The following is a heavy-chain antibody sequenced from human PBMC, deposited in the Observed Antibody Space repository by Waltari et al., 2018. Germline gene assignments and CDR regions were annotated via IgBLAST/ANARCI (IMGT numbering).Heavy chain of an antibody. Sequence: QVQLQESGPGLVKPSQTLSLTCTVSGGSITSGSYFWTWLRQPAGKGLEWIGGIYTAWTNNCHPSRSRLVTISQATSKNHVFLMLTAVTAADAADYYWTRCGDYGGPYAHWGQGTLVTVSS. V-gene: IGHV4-61*02. J-gene: IGHJ4*02. CDR1: GGSITSGSYF. CDR2: IYTAWTN. CDR3: TRCGDYGGPYAH. D-gene: IGHD4-17*01.